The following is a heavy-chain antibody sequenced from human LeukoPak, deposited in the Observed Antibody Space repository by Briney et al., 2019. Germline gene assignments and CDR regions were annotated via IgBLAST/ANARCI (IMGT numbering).Heavy chain of an antibody. CDR2: ITSHSSYI. Sequence: GGSLRLSCAASGFTFSDYTMNWVRQAPGKGLEWVSSITSHSSYIYYADSVKGRFTISRDNAKNSVFLQMNSLRAEDTAVYYCAREPRCSSCSHEYWGQGILVTVSS. J-gene: IGHJ4*02. V-gene: IGHV3-21*01. D-gene: IGHD6-13*01. CDR1: GFTFSDYT. CDR3: AREPRCSSCSHEY.